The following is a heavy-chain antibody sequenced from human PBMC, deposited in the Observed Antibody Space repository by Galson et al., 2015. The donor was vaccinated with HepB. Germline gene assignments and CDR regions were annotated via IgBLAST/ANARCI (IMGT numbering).Heavy chain of an antibody. CDR1: GFTFSSYS. D-gene: IGHD6-19*01. CDR2: ISSGSSYI. J-gene: IGHJ5*02. V-gene: IGHV3-21*01. CDR3: ARDGKWLVRDNWFDP. Sequence: SLRLSCAASGFTFSSYSMNWVRQAPGKGLEWVSSISSGSSYIYYADSVKGRFTISRDNAKNSLYLQMNSLRAEDTAVYYCARDGKWLVRDNWFDPWGQGTLVTVSS.